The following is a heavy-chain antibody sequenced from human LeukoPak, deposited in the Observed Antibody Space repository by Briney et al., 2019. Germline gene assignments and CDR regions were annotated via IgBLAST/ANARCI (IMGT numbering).Heavy chain of an antibody. CDR3: ARARYSSGWAGGSYFDY. CDR2: INPSGGST. D-gene: IGHD6-19*01. CDR1: GYTFTSYY. J-gene: IGHJ4*02. V-gene: IGHV1-46*01. Sequence: ASVKVSCKASGYTFTSYYMHWVRQAPGQGLEWMGIINPSGGSTSYAQKFQGRVTMTRDTSTSTVYMELSSLRSEDTAVYYCARARYSSGWAGGSYFDYWGQGTLVTVSS.